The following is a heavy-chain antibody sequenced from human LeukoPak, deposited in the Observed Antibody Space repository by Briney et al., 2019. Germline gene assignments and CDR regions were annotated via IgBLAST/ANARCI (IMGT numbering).Heavy chain of an antibody. D-gene: IGHD2-15*01. CDR2: ISSSSSYI. CDR3: AKDHIVVGLGSSDY. J-gene: IGHJ4*02. CDR1: GFTFSSYS. V-gene: IGHV3-21*04. Sequence: GGSLRLSSAASGFTFSSYSMNWVRQAPGKGLEWVSSISSSSSYIYYADSVKGRFTISRGNAKNSLYLQMNSLRAEDTAVYYCAKDHIVVGLGSSDYWGQGTLVTVSS.